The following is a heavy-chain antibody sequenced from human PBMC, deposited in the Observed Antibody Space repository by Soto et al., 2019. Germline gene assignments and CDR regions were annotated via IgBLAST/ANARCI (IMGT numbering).Heavy chain of an antibody. CDR1: GDTFGRNA. J-gene: IGHJ4*02. Sequence: QVHLVQSGPEVKRPGSSVKVSCKASGDTFGRNAIHWVRQAPGQGLEWMGGIIPMFPTTNYAKKFKGRLTISADKSTGTAYMEMTSLRSEDTAVYYCTKDGDSADYGYWGQGTLVTVSS. CDR3: TKDGDSADYGY. V-gene: IGHV1-69*06. D-gene: IGHD2-21*01. CDR2: IIPMFPTT.